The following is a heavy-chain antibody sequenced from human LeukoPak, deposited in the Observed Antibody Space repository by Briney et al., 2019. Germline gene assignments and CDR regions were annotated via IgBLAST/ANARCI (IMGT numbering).Heavy chain of an antibody. CDR2: IIPILGIA. CDR3: ASGIAVAGIPAFDY. D-gene: IGHD6-19*01. J-gene: IGHJ4*02. Sequence: SVTVSCKASGGTFSSYAISWVRQAPGQGLEWMGRIIPILGIANYAQKFQGRVTITADKSTSTAYMELSSLRSEDTAVYYCASGIAVAGIPAFDYWGQGTLVTVSS. V-gene: IGHV1-69*04. CDR1: GGTFSSYA.